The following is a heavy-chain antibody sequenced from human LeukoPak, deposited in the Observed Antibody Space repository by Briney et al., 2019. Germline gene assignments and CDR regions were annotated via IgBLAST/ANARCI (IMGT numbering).Heavy chain of an antibody. Sequence: KPSQTLSLTSTVSVGSISSGHYYWSWIRQHPGKGLEWIGYIYYSGSTYYNPSLKSRVTISGDTSKNQFSLKLSSVTAADTAVYYCARDNSRPYGLDVWGQGTTVTVSS. J-gene: IGHJ6*02. CDR3: ARDNSRPYGLDV. D-gene: IGHD2-21*01. CDR2: IYYSGST. V-gene: IGHV4-31*03. CDR1: VGSISSGHYY.